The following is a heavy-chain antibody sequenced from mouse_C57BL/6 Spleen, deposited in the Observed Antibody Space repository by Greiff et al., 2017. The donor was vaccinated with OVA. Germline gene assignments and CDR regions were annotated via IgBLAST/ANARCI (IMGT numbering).Heavy chain of an antibody. Sequence: QLQQSGAELVRPGASVKLSCTASGFNIKDYYMHWVKQRPEQGLEWIGRIDPEDGDTEYAPKFQGKATMTADTSSNTAYLQLSSLTSEDTAVYYCTTLDYGSSFDYAMDYWGQGTSVTVSS. J-gene: IGHJ4*01. V-gene: IGHV14-1*01. CDR2: IDPEDGDT. CDR3: TTLDYGSSFDYAMDY. D-gene: IGHD1-1*01. CDR1: GFNIKDYY.